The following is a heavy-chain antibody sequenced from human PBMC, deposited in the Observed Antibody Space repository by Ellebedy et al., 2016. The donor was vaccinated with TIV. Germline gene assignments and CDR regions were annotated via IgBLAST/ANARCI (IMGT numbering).Heavy chain of an antibody. CDR3: AKSYSNSPNFYYHHGLDV. CDR1: GFTFSSYA. D-gene: IGHD4-11*01. CDR2: ISYDGSNE. Sequence: PGGSLRLSCAASGFTFSSYAMHWARQAQGTGLEWVAVISYDGSNENYANSVKGRFTISRDNSKNSLYLQINSLRAEDTAVYKCAKSYSNSPNFYYHHGLDVWGQGTTVTVS. V-gene: IGHV3-30*18. J-gene: IGHJ6*02.